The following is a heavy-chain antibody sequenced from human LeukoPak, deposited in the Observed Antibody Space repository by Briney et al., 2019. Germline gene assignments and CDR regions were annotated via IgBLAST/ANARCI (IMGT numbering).Heavy chain of an antibody. V-gene: IGHV4-59*08. J-gene: IGHJ6*02. CDR1: GGSISNHY. Sequence: SETLSLTCTVSGGSISNHYWSWIRQPPGKELEWIGYIYYSGTTNYNPSLKSRVTISVDTSKNQFSLKVSSVTAADTAVYYCARHTRGLGATINFYGMDVWGQGTTVTVSS. CDR3: ARHTRGLGATINFYGMDV. CDR2: IYYSGTT. D-gene: IGHD1-26*01.